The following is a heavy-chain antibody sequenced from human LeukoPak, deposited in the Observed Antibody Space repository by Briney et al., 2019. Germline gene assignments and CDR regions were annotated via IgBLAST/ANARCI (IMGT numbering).Heavy chain of an antibody. Sequence: SETLSLTCTVSGGSIRNYYWSWIRQTPGKGLEWIAYIHYSRSTSYNPSLRSRITISVDTSKNQISLILNSVTAADTAIYYCARRTYCSGGRCYGEYWFDPWGPGTLVTVSS. D-gene: IGHD2-15*01. V-gene: IGHV4-59*08. CDR2: IHYSRST. CDR1: GGSIRNYY. CDR3: ARRTYCSGGRCYGEYWFDP. J-gene: IGHJ5*02.